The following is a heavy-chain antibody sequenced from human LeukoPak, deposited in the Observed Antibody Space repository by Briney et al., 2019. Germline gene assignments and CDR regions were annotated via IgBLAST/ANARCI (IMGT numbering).Heavy chain of an antibody. CDR1: GFTFSSYN. CDR2: ISGSSSTI. CDR3: AREISGFPDY. J-gene: IGHJ4*02. Sequence: PGGSLRLSCAASGFTFSSYNMNWVRQAPGKGLEWGSYISGSSSTIYYADSVKGRFTTSRDNGKNTLYLQMNSLRAEDTAVYYCAREISGFPDYWGQGTLVTVSS. V-gene: IGHV3-48*01. D-gene: IGHD6-19*01.